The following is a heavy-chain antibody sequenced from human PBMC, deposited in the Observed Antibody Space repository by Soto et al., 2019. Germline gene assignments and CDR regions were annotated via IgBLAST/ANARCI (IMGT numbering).Heavy chain of an antibody. CDR3: ARVSSVVVPAAMRGYYYYYMDV. J-gene: IGHJ6*03. CDR1: GGSFSGYY. CDR2: INHSGST. D-gene: IGHD2-2*01. Sequence: QVQLQQWGAGLLKPSETLSLTCAVYGGSFSGYYWSWIRQPPGKGLEWIGEINHSGSTNYNPSLKSRVTISVATSKNQFSLKLSSVTAADTAVYYCARVSSVVVPAAMRGYYYYYMDVWGKGTTVTVSS. V-gene: IGHV4-34*01.